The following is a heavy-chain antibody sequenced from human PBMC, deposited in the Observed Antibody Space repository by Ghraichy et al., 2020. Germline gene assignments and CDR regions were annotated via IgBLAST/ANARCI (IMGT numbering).Heavy chain of an antibody. Sequence: GGSLRLSCAASGFTFRNYGMHWVRQAPGKGLEWVAIIWYDGSNKYYADSVKGRFAISRDNSKNTLYLQMSSLRAEDTAVYYCARAVEGRNGYNFDYWGQGTLVTVSS. CDR1: GFTFRNYG. D-gene: IGHD5-24*01. CDR2: IWYDGSNK. V-gene: IGHV3-33*01. CDR3: ARAVEGRNGYNFDY. J-gene: IGHJ4*02.